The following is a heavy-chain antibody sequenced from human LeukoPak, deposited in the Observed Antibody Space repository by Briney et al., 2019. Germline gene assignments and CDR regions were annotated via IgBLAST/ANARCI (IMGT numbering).Heavy chain of an antibody. J-gene: IGHJ4*02. V-gene: IGHV1-69*13. D-gene: IGHD4/OR15-4a*01. CDR3: ARSSTGGAIYYFDY. Sequence: ASVKVSCKASGGTFSSYAISWVRQAPRQGLEWMGGIIPIFGTANYAQKFQGRVTITADESTSTAYMELSSLRSEDTAVYYCARSSTGGAIYYFDYWGQGTLVTVSS. CDR2: IIPIFGTA. CDR1: GGTFSSYA.